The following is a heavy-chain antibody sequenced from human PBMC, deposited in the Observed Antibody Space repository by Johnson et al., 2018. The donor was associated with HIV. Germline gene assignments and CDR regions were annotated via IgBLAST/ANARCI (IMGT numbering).Heavy chain of an antibody. D-gene: IGHD6-13*01. CDR2: INSDGSST. J-gene: IGHJ3*02. CDR3: ARSLSSSWYEGAFDI. V-gene: IGHV3-74*02. CDR1: GFTFSTNW. Sequence: MLLVESGGDLVQPGGSLRLSCVGSGFTFSTNWMHWVRQAPGKGLVWVSRINSDGSSTSYADSVKGRFPISRDNAKNTLYLQMNSLRAGDTAVYYCARSLSSSWYEGAFDIWGQGTMVTVSS.